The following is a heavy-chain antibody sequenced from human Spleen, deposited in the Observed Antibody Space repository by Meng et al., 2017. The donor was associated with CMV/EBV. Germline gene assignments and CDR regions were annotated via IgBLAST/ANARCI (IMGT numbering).Heavy chain of an antibody. CDR2: ISHSGNT. Sequence: GSLRLSCTVSGGSVSSGSHYWSWIRQPPGKGLEWIGYISHSGNTYYNPSLMSRVTISVDTSKNHFSLKLTSVTAADTAVYYCARRAYTTSHPNRSYWYFDLWGRGTLVTVSS. CDR1: GGSVSSGSHY. J-gene: IGHJ2*01. V-gene: IGHV4-61*03. CDR3: ARRAYTTSHPNRSYWYFDL. D-gene: IGHD6-13*01.